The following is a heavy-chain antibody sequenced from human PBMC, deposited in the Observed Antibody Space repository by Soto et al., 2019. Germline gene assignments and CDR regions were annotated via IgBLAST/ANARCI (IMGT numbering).Heavy chain of an antibody. CDR3: ARDTIMRGQQLVDPFDY. CDR1: GFTFSSYW. J-gene: IGHJ4*02. CDR2: IKQDGSEK. Sequence: GGSLRLSCAASGFTFSSYWMSWVRQAPGKGLEWVANIKQDGSEKYYVDSVKGRFTISRDNAKNSLYLQMNSLRAEDTAVYYCARDTIMRGQQLVDPFDYWGQGTLVTVSS. D-gene: IGHD6-13*01. V-gene: IGHV3-7*01.